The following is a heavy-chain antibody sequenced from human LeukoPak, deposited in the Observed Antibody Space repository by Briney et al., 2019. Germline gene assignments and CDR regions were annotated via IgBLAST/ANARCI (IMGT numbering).Heavy chain of an antibody. CDR1: GFTVSSNY. V-gene: IGHV3-48*03. Sequence: QTGGSLRLSCAASGFTVSSNYMSWVRQAPGKGLEWVSYISSSGSTIYYADSVKGRFTISRDNAKNSLYLQMNSLRAEDTAVYYCAKVTFGGVIVDWGQGTLVTVSS. CDR3: AKVTFGGVIVD. J-gene: IGHJ4*02. CDR2: ISSSGSTI. D-gene: IGHD3-16*02.